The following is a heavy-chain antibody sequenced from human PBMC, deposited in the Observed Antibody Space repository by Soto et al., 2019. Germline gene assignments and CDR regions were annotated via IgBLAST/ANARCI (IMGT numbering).Heavy chain of an antibody. CDR1: GGTFSSYG. Sequence: ASVKVSCKTSGGTFSSYGINWVRQAPGQGLEWMGGIIPLFGTANYAQKFQGRVTITADDSTSTAYMELSSLRSEDTAVYYCARDGTLYDTTAYYYPYWGQGTLVTVSS. CDR3: ARDGTLYDTTAYYYPY. D-gene: IGHD3-22*01. V-gene: IGHV1-69*13. J-gene: IGHJ4*02. CDR2: IIPLFGTA.